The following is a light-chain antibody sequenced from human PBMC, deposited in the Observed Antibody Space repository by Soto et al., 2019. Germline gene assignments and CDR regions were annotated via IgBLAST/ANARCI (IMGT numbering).Light chain of an antibody. V-gene: IGKV4-1*01. Sequence: DIVMTQSPDSLAVSLGERATIDCRSSQTVLYFSNNKNYLAWYQQKPGQPPKLLIYWASTRESGVPDRFSGSGSATDFTLTISSLQEEEVAVYYCQQYFTTPWTFGRGTKVEI. J-gene: IGKJ1*01. CDR2: WAS. CDR1: QTVLYFSNNKNY. CDR3: QQYFTTPWT.